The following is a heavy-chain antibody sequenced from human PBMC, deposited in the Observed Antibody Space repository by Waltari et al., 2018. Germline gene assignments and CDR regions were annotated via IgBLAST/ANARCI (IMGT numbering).Heavy chain of an antibody. CDR3: AKDRRWSAGGFYYYYGMDV. V-gene: IGHV3-30*18. CDR1: GYTFRDYG. J-gene: IGHJ6*02. Sequence: QGQLVESGGGVVQPGRSLRLSCEGSGYTFRDYGIHWVRQAPGKGLEWLAVIVYDGMHKNYADSVKGRFTISKDNSKKTVYLEMNSLGVDDTAVYHCAKDRRWSAGGFYYYYGMDVWGQGTTVVVSS. D-gene: IGHD6-13*01. CDR2: IVYDGMHK.